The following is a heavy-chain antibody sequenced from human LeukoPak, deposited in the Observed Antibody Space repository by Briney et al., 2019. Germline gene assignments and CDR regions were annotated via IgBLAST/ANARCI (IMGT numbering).Heavy chain of an antibody. J-gene: IGHJ4*02. D-gene: IGHD1-14*01. V-gene: IGHV4-59*01. Sequence: KPSETLSLTCTVSGGSISSYYWSWIRQPPGKGLEWIGYIYYSGSTTYNPSLKSRVTISVATSKNQFSLKLSSVTAADTAVYSCARVLPTGFLFDYWGQGTLVTVSS. CDR2: IYYSGST. CDR1: GGSISSYY. CDR3: ARVLPTGFLFDY.